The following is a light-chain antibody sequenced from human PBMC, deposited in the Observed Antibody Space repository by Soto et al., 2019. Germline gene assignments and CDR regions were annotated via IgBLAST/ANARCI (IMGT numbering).Light chain of an antibody. CDR3: QQYGSSPWT. CDR2: GAS. CDR1: QSVSSNY. J-gene: IGKJ1*01. Sequence: EIVLTQSPGTLSLSPGERATLSCRASQSVSSNYLAWYQQKPGQAPRPLIYGASSRATGIPDRFSGSGAGTDFTLTISRLESEDFAVYYSQQYGSSPWTFGQGTKVEIK. V-gene: IGKV3-20*01.